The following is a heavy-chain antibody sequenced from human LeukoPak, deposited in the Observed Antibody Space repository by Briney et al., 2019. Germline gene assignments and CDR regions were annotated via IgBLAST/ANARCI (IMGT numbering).Heavy chain of an antibody. CDR3: AKGHYYDTSGPETN. CDR2: ISGSGGST. J-gene: IGHJ4*02. CDR1: GSTFSSYA. V-gene: IGHV3-23*01. Sequence: PGGSLRLSCAVSGSTFSSYAMSWVRQAPGKGLEWVSGISGSGGSTYYADSVKGRFTISRDNSKNTLYLQMNSLRAEDTAVYYCAKGHYYDTSGPETNWGQGTLVTVSS. D-gene: IGHD3-22*01.